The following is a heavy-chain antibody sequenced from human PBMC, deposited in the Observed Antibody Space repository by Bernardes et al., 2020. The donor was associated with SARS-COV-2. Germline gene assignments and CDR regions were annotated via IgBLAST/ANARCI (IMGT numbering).Heavy chain of an antibody. CDR1: GGSVSSDGYY. Sequence: SETLSLTCTVSGGSVSSDGYYWSWIRLQPGKGLEWIGYISNGGTTFYNPSLKSRVFISVDTSKTHFSLRLSAVTAADTAVYYCARGEPTYGWLPQCDYFDYWGQGAPVTVSS. CDR2: ISNGGTT. J-gene: IGHJ4*02. V-gene: IGHV4-31*03. D-gene: IGHD6-19*01. CDR3: ARGEPTYGWLPQCDYFDY.